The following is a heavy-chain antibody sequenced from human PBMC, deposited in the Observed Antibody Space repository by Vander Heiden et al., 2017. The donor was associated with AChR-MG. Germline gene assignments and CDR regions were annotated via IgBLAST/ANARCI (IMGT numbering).Heavy chain of an antibody. CDR1: GGTSSSYA. J-gene: IGHJ3*02. CDR2: IIPIFGTA. D-gene: IGHD2-21*02. CDR3: ARDPLAYCGGDCYSADDAFDI. Sequence: QVQLVQSGAEVKKPGSSVKVSCKASGGTSSSYAISWVRQAPGKGLEWMGGIIPIFGTANYAQKFQGRVTITADKSTSTAYMELSSLRSEDTAVYYCARDPLAYCGGDCYSADDAFDIWGQGTMVTVSS. V-gene: IGHV1-69*06.